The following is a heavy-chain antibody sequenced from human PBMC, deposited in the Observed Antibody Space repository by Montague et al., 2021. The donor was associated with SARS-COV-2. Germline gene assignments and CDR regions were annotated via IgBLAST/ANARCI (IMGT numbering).Heavy chain of an antibody. V-gene: IGHV3-20*04. CDR2: INWNGGST. CDR3: ARAGWDYYYGMDV. D-gene: IGHD1-26*01. Sequence: SLRLSCAASGFTFGAYGMSWVRQAPGKGLEWVSGINWNGGSTGYADSVKGRFTISRDNAKNSLYLQMNSLRAEDTALYYCARAGWDYYYGMDVWGQGTTVTVSS. CDR1: GFTFGAYG. J-gene: IGHJ6*02.